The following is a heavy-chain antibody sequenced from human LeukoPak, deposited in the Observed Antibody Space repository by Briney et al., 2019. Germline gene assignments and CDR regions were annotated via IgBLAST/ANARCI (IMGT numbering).Heavy chain of an antibody. CDR1: GFTFIDSC. J-gene: IGHJ4*02. D-gene: IGHD4-17*01. CDR3: ARDYGDYYFDY. Sequence: GGSLRLSCAASGFTFIDSCMTWIRQAPGKGLEWVSYISNSGSTTYYADSVKGRFSISRDNAESSLYLQMNSLRAEDTAVYYCARDYGDYYFDYWGQGTLVTVSS. CDR2: ISNSGSTT. V-gene: IGHV3-11*01.